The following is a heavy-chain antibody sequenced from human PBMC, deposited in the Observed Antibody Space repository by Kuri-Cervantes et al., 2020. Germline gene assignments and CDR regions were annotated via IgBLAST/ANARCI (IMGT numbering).Heavy chain of an antibody. V-gene: IGHV1-2*02. J-gene: IGHJ5*02. Sequence: ASVKVSCKASGYTFTAYYMHWVRQAPGQGLEWMGWINPNSGGTNYAQKFQGRVTMTRDTSISTAYMELSRLRSDDTAVYYCARDLMATLGWFDPWGQGTLVTVSS. CDR1: GYTFTAYY. CDR3: ARDLMATLGWFDP. CDR2: INPNSGGT. D-gene: IGHD5-24*01.